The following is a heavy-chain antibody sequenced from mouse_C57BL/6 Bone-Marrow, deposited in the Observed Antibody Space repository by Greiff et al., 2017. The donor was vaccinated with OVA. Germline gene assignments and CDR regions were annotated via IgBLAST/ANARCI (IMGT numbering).Heavy chain of an antibody. D-gene: IGHD2-5*01. Sequence: ESGAELVKPGASVKLSCKTSGYTFTSYWMHWVKQRPGQGLEWIGMIHPNSGSTNYNEKFKSKATLTVDKSSSTAYMQLSSLTSEDSAVYYCARGGFYYSNYVGWYFDVWGTGTTVTVSS. CDR2: IHPNSGST. J-gene: IGHJ1*03. V-gene: IGHV1-64*01. CDR1: GYTFTSYW. CDR3: ARGGFYYSNYVGWYFDV.